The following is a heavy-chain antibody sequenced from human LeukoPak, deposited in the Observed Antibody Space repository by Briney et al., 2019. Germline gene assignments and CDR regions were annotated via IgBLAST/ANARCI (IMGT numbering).Heavy chain of an antibody. CDR2: FYPGDSNT. CDR3: VRTPTCSSGSCYPNWFDS. V-gene: IGHV5-51*01. J-gene: IGHJ5*01. D-gene: IGHD2-15*01. CDR1: GYSFTNNW. Sequence: GESLKISCQGFGYSFTNNWIGWVRQMPGKGLEWMAIFYPGDSNTKYSPSFQGQVTISADKSISTAYLQWSRLKASDTAMYYCVRTPTCSSGSCYPNWFDSWGQGTLVTVSS.